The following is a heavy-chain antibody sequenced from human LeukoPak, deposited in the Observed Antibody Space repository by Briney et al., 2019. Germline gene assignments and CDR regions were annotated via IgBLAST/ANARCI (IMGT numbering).Heavy chain of an antibody. Sequence: GGSLRLSCAASGFTFSSYAMYWVRQAPGKGLEWVTFISYDGSSKYYAGSVKGRFTISRDNSKNTPFLQMNSLRDEDTAVYYCAREIWGTFKDWGQGTLVTVSS. D-gene: IGHD3-16*01. CDR3: AREIWGTFKD. CDR2: ISYDGSSK. J-gene: IGHJ4*02. CDR1: GFTFSSYA. V-gene: IGHV3-30-3*01.